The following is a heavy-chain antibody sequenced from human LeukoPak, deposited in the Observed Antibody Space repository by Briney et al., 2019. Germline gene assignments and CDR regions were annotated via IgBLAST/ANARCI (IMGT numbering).Heavy chain of an antibody. Sequence: SETLSLTCTVSGGSISSSSYYWGWIRQPPGKGLEWIGSIYYSGSTYYNPSLKSRVTISVDTSKNQFSLKLSSVTAADTAVYYGARPAESDAFDIWGQGTMVTVSS. CDR2: IYYSGST. CDR3: ARPAESDAFDI. CDR1: GGSISSSSYY. V-gene: IGHV4-39*01. J-gene: IGHJ3*02.